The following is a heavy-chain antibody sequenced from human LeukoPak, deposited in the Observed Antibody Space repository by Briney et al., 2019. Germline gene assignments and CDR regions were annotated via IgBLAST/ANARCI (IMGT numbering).Heavy chain of an antibody. CDR1: GGSISSYY. CDR3: ARGDDCSGYYDY. Sequence: SETLSLTCTVSGGSISSYYWSWIRQPPGKGLELIGYIYTSGSTNYNPSLKSRVTISVDTSKNQFSLKLSSVTAADTAVYYCARGDDCSGYYDYWGQGTLVTVSS. V-gene: IGHV4-4*09. CDR2: IYTSGST. D-gene: IGHD3-22*01. J-gene: IGHJ4*02.